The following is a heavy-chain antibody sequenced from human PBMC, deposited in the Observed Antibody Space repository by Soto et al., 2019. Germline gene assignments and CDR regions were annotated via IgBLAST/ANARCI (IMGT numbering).Heavy chain of an antibody. CDR2: IKSKTDGGTT. CDR3: TTTIAAAVRDYYGMDV. D-gene: IGHD6-13*01. V-gene: IGHV3-15*07. Sequence: PGGSLRLSCAASGFTFSNAWMNWFRQAPGKGLEWVGRIKSKTDGGTTDYAAPVKGRFTISRDDSKNTLYLQMNSLKTEDTAVYYCTTTIAAAVRDYYGMDVWGQGTTVTVSS. J-gene: IGHJ6*02. CDR1: GFTFSNAW.